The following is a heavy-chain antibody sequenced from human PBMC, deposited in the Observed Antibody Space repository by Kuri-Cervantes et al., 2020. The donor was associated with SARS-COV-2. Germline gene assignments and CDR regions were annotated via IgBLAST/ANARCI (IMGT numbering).Heavy chain of an antibody. CDR1: GFTVSSNY. V-gene: IGHV3-66*01. CDR2: IYSGGST. D-gene: IGHD3-3*01. CDR3: ARGHYDFWSGYHTQYYFDY. J-gene: IGHJ4*02. Sequence: GESLKISCAASGFTVSSNYMSWVRQAPGKGLEWVSVIYSGGSTYYADSVKGRFTISRDNSKNTLYLQMNSLRAEDTAVHYCARGHYDFWSGYHTQYYFDYWGQGTLVTVSS.